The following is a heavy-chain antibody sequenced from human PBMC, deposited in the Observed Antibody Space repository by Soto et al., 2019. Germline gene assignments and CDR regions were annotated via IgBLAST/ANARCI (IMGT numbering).Heavy chain of an antibody. Sequence: QVQLVESGGGVVQPGRSLRLSCAASGFTFSSYAMHWVRQAPGKGLEWVAVISYDGSNKYYADSVKGRFTISRDNSKNTLYLQMNSLRAEDKAVYYCARDHGSRDLLDYYYYYGMYVWGQGTTVTVSS. CDR3: ARDHGSRDLLDYYYYYGMYV. CDR1: GFTFSSYA. V-gene: IGHV3-30-3*01. CDR2: ISYDGSNK. D-gene: IGHD1-26*01. J-gene: IGHJ6*02.